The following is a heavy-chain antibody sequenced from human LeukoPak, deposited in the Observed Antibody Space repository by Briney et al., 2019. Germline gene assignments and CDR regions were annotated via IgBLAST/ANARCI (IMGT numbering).Heavy chain of an antibody. CDR1: GYTFPNYG. V-gene: IGHV1-18*01. Sequence: ASVKVSCKASGYTFPNYGISWVRQAPGQGLEWMGWISGYNGNTNYAQKLQGRVTMTTDTSTSTAYMELRSLRSDDTAVYYCARDLTHRRNYDSSGYQIVPAFWGQGTLVTVSS. D-gene: IGHD3-22*01. J-gene: IGHJ4*02. CDR2: ISGYNGNT. CDR3: ARDLTHRRNYDSSGYQIVPAF.